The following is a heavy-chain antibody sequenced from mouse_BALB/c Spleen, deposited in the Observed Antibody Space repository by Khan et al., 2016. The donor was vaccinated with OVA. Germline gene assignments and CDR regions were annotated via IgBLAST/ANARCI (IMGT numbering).Heavy chain of an antibody. V-gene: IGHV3-2*02. J-gene: IGHJ2*01. D-gene: IGHD1-1*01. CDR2: ISYSGFT. CDR3: ARGNYYGYYFDY. Sequence: EVKLLESGPGLVKPSQSLSLTCTVTGYSITSGYAWNWIRQFPGNKLEWMGYISYSGFTSYTPSLKSRISITRDTSKNQFFLQLNSVTTEDTATYCCARGNYYGYYFDYWGQGTTLTVSA. CDR1: GYSITSGYA.